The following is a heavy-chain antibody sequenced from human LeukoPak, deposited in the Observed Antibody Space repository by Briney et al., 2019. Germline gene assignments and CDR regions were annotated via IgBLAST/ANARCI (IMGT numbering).Heavy chain of an antibody. Sequence: PGGSLRLSCAASGFTFSSYEMNWVRQAPGKGLEWVSYISSSGSTIYYADSVKGRFTISRDNAKNSLYLQMNSLRAEDTAVYYCARRKIRGYSYAPPDYLWGQGTLVTVSS. CDR2: ISSSGSTI. J-gene: IGHJ5*02. CDR1: GFTFSSYE. V-gene: IGHV3-48*03. D-gene: IGHD5-18*01. CDR3: ARRKIRGYSYAPPDYL.